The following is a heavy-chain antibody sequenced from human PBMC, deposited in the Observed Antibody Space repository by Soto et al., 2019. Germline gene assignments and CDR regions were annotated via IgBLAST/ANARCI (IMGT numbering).Heavy chain of an antibody. CDR2: IFPGDSDT. CDR3: AAGYSTGLDAFDI. V-gene: IGHV5-51*01. CDR1: GYNFANFW. J-gene: IGHJ3*02. D-gene: IGHD1-26*01. Sequence: SGESLKISFKGSGYNFANFWIGWVRQMPGKGLEWMGMIFPGDSDTKNSPSLEGQITMSVDKSDSSAYLQWRSLKASDTAIYYCAAGYSTGLDAFDIWGQGTMVTVSS.